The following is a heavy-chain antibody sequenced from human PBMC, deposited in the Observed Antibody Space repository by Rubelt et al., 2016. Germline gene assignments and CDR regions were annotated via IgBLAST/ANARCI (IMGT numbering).Heavy chain of an antibody. V-gene: IGHV3-9*01. CDR1: GFTFDDYA. J-gene: IGHJ3*02. CDR3: AKGWKYQLKDAFDI. CDR2: ISWNSGSI. D-gene: IGHD2-2*01. Sequence: EVQLVESGGGLVQPGRSLRLSCAASGFTFDDYAMHWVRQAPGKGLEWVSGISWNSGSIGYADSVKGRFTISRDNAKNSRYLQMNSLRAEDTALYYCAKGWKYQLKDAFDIWGQGTMVTVSS.